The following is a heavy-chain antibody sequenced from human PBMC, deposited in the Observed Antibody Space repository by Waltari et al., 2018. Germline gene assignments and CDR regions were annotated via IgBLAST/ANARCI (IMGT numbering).Heavy chain of an antibody. Sequence: QVQLQESGPGLVKPSQTLSLTCTVSGGSIRSGDYYWSWTRQPPGKGLEWIGYIYYSGSTYYNPSLKSRVTISVDTSKNQFSLKLSSVTAADTAVYYCARRTGVWSWYFDLWGRGTLVTVSS. V-gene: IGHV4-30-4*08. D-gene: IGHD7-27*01. J-gene: IGHJ2*01. CDR2: IYYSGST. CDR3: ARRTGVWSWYFDL. CDR1: GGSIRSGDYY.